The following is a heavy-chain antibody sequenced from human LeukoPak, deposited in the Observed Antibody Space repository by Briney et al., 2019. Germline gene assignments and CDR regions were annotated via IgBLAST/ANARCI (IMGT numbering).Heavy chain of an antibody. D-gene: IGHD3-10*01. Sequence: GGSLRLSCAASGFTFSSYEMNWVRQAPGKGLEWVSYISSSGSTIYYADSVKGRFTVSRDNAKNSLYLQMNSLRAEDTAVYYCAKSSMVRYGNYMDVWGKGTTVTVSS. J-gene: IGHJ6*03. CDR1: GFTFSSYE. CDR2: ISSSGSTI. V-gene: IGHV3-48*03. CDR3: AKSSMVRYGNYMDV.